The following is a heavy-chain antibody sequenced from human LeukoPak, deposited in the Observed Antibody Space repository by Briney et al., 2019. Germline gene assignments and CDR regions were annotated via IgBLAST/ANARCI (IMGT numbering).Heavy chain of an antibody. J-gene: IGHJ4*02. Sequence: ETGGSLRLSCAASGFTVSSNYMSWVRQAPGKGLEWVSVIYSDGSTYYADSVKGRFTISRDNSKNTLYLQMNSLRAEDTAVYYCARDVDGSYEGSDYWGQGALVTVSS. CDR3: ARDVDGSYEGSDY. D-gene: IGHD1-26*01. V-gene: IGHV3-66*02. CDR2: IYSDGST. CDR1: GFTVSSNY.